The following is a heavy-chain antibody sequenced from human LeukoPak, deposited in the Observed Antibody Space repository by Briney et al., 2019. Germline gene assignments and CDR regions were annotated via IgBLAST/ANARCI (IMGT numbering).Heavy chain of an antibody. CDR3: AKAGNERGYSGYDYYYYYYYMDV. D-gene: IGHD5-12*01. CDR1: GFTFSSYA. Sequence: PGGSLRLSCAASGFTFSSYAMSWVRQAPGKGLEWVSAISGSGGSTYYADSVKGRFTNSRDNSKNTLYLQMNSLRAEDTAVYYCAKAGNERGYSGYDYYYYYYYMDVWGKGTTVTVSS. V-gene: IGHV3-23*01. J-gene: IGHJ6*03. CDR2: ISGSGGST.